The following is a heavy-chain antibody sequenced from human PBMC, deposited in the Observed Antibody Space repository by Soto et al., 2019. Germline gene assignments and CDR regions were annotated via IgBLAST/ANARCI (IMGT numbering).Heavy chain of an antibody. D-gene: IGHD3-3*01. V-gene: IGHV5-10-1*01. CDR3: ATTTIFGPFYYYYGMDV. CDR2: IDPSDSYT. J-gene: IGHJ6*02. Sequence: GESLKISCKGSGYIFTSYWISCFLQMPGKGLEWMGRIDPSDSYTNYSPSFQGHVTISADKSISTAYLQWSSLKASDTAMYYCATTTIFGPFYYYYGMDVWGQGTTVTVSS. CDR1: GYIFTSYW.